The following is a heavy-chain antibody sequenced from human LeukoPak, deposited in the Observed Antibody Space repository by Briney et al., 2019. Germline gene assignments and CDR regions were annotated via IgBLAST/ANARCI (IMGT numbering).Heavy chain of an antibody. J-gene: IGHJ5*02. Sequence: GGSLRLSCAASGFTFSTYGMHWVRQAPGKGLEWVSYISSSGSTIYYADSVKGRFTISRDNAKNSLYLQMNSLRSEDTAVYYWTKRCSGSGCYPPNWFDPCRQGTLVTVSS. CDR2: ISSSGSTI. CDR3: TKRCSGSGCYPPNWFDP. CDR1: GFTFSTYG. D-gene: IGHD2-15*01. V-gene: IGHV3-48*03.